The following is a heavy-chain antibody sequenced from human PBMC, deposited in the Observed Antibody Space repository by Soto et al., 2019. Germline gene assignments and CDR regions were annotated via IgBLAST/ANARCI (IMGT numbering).Heavy chain of an antibody. V-gene: IGHV5-10-1*01. J-gene: IGHJ6*02. CDR3: ARRGFIAAADYYYGMDV. CDR1: GYSFTSYW. Sequence: GESLKISCKGSGYSFTSYWIRWVRQMPGKGLEWMGSIDPSDSYTNYSPSFQGHVTISADKSISTAYLQWSSLKASDTAMYYCARRGFIAAADYYYGMDVWGQGTTVTVSS. CDR2: IDPSDSYT. D-gene: IGHD6-13*01.